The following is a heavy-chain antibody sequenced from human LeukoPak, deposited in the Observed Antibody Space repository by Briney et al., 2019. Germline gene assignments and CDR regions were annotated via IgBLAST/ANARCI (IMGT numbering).Heavy chain of an antibody. CDR1: GYTFTAYG. D-gene: IGHD3-3*01. J-gene: IGHJ4*02. V-gene: IGHV1-18*01. CDR3: ARDDYDFWSGYEPHLDY. Sequence: ASVKVSCKASGYTFTAYGVSWVRQPPGQGLEWMGWISGYNGDTKYTQKLQGRVTMTTDTSRNTAYMELGSLRSDDTAVYYCARDDYDFWSGYEPHLDYWGQGTLVTVSS. CDR2: ISGYNGDT.